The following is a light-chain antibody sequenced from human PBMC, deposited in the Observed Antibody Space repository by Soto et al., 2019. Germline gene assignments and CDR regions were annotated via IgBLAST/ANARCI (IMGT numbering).Light chain of an antibody. J-gene: IGKJ2*01. V-gene: IGKV3-11*01. CDR2: ETD. CDR1: QSVSNF. CDR3: QQRSNWPPT. Sequence: EIVLTQSPATLSLSPGETATLSCRASQSVSNFLAWYQQKPGQAPRLLIYETDHRATGIQDRFSGSGSGTDFALTITSLEPEDFAVYHCQQRSNWPPTFGQGSNLEIK.